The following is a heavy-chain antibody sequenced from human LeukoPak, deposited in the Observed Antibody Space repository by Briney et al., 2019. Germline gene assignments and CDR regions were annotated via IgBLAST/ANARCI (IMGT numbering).Heavy chain of an antibody. CDR2: IIPIFGTA. CDR1: GGTFSSYA. J-gene: IGHJ4*02. V-gene: IGHV1-69*13. Sequence: SVKVSCKASGGTFSSYAISWVRQAPGQGLGWMGVIIPIFGTANYAQKFQGRVTITADESTSTAYMELSSLRSEDTAVYYCARDHPNSSGYSFDYWGQGTLVTVSS. D-gene: IGHD3-22*01. CDR3: ARDHPNSSGYSFDY.